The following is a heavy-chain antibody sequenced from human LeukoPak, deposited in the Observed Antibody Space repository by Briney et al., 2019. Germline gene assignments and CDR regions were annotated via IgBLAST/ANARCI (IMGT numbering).Heavy chain of an antibody. CDR2: ISYSGST. D-gene: IGHD3-10*01. CDR1: GGSISSSNYY. V-gene: IGHV4-39*01. Sequence: SETLSLTCTVSGGSISSSNYYWGWIRQPPGKGLKWIGSISYSGSTYYNPSLKSRVTTSVDTSKNQFSLKLSSVTAADTAVYYCARLRGGRVYYFDYWGQGTLVTVSS. CDR3: ARLRGGRVYYFDY. J-gene: IGHJ4*02.